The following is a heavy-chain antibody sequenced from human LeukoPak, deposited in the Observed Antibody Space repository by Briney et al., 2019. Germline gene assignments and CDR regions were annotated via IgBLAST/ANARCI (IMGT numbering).Heavy chain of an antibody. Sequence: SETLSLTCAVYGGSFSGYYWSWIRQPPGKGLEWIGEINHSGSTNYNPSLKSRVTISVDTSKNQFFLKLSSVTAADTAVYYCARVSSGYYCYWGQGTLVTVSS. CDR1: GGSFSGYY. CDR3: ARVSSGYYCY. J-gene: IGHJ4*02. V-gene: IGHV4-34*01. D-gene: IGHD3-22*01. CDR2: INHSGST.